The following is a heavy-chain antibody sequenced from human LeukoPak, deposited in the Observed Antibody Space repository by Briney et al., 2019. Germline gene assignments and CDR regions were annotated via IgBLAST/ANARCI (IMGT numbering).Heavy chain of an antibody. CDR1: GGSISSYY. V-gene: IGHV4-59*01. J-gene: IGHJ4*02. Sequence: PSETLSLTCTVSGGSISSYYWSWIRQPPGKGLEWIGYIYYSGSTNYNPSLKSRVTISVDTSKSQFSLKLSSVAAADTAVYYCAREGGYSYGVTDYWGQGTLVTVSS. CDR3: AREGGYSYGVTDY. CDR2: IYYSGST. D-gene: IGHD5-18*01.